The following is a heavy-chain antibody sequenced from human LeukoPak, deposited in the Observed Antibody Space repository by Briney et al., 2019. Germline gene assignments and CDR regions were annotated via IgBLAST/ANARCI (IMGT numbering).Heavy chain of an antibody. Sequence: PSETLSLTCTVSGGSMSPYHWGWIRQPPGKGLEWIGYIYYSGSTNYNPSLKSRVTISVDTSKNQFSLKLSSVTAADTAVYYCARWYEWGYYGSGSYRWFDPWGQGTLVTVSS. J-gene: IGHJ5*02. V-gene: IGHV4-59*01. CDR3: ARWYEWGYYGSGSYRWFDP. CDR1: GGSMSPYH. CDR2: IYYSGST. D-gene: IGHD3-10*01.